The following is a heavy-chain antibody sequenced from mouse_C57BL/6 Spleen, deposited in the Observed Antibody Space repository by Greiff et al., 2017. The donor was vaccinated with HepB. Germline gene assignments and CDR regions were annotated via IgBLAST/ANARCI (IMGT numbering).Heavy chain of an antibody. V-gene: IGHV14-4*01. J-gene: IGHJ2*01. Sequence: EVQLQQSGAELVRPGASVKLSCTASGFNIKDDYMHWVKQRPEQGLEWIGWIDPENGDTEYASKFQGKATITADTSSNTAYLQLSSLTSEDTAVYYCTTVTGYFDYWGQGTTLTVSS. CDR3: TTVTGYFDY. CDR2: IDPENGDT. CDR1: GFNIKDDY.